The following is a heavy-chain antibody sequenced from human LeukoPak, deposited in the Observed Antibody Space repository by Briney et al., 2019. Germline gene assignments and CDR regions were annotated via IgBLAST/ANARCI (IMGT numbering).Heavy chain of an antibody. CDR2: IYSGGST. CDR1: GFTVSSNY. Sequence: PGGSLRLSCAASGFTVSSNYMSWVRQAPGKGLEWVSVIYSGGSTYYADSVKGRFTISRHNSKNTLYLQMNSLRAEDTAVYYCARYYYDSSGYYSYFDYWGQGTLVTVSS. CDR3: ARYYYDSSGYYSYFDY. V-gene: IGHV3-53*04. D-gene: IGHD3-22*01. J-gene: IGHJ4*02.